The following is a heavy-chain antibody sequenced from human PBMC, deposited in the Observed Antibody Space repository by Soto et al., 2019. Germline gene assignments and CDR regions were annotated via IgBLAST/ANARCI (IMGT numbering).Heavy chain of an antibody. Sequence: QVQVVQSGAEVKKPGASVRVSCKASGYILSDYDMHWVRQAPGQRPEWMGWINAGNGDTLYSQKFQGRVTITRDTSANTAYMELSSLTSEDTAVYYCARAGPEYRSGGSSYRPWFDYWGQGTLVTVSS. CDR3: ARAGPEYRSGGSSYRPWFDY. V-gene: IGHV1-3*01. D-gene: IGHD6-19*01. J-gene: IGHJ4*02. CDR1: GYILSDYD. CDR2: INAGNGDT.